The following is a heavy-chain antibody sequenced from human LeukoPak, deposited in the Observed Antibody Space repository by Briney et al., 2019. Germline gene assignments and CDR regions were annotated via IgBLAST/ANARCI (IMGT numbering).Heavy chain of an antibody. CDR3: ARGRGVGVVSPYFDY. Sequence: GGSLRLSCVVSGFSFSNNYIIWVRQAPGNGLERVSVIYGDGRTSHSASVRGRFTISRDNSKNMVSLQMNNLRAEDTAVYYCARGRGVGVVSPYFDYWGQGTLVTVSS. V-gene: IGHV3-66*01. J-gene: IGHJ4*02. CDR2: IYGDGRT. CDR1: GFSFSNNY. D-gene: IGHD3-3*01.